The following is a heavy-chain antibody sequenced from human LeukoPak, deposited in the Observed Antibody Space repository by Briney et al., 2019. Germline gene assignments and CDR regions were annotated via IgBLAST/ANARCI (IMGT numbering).Heavy chain of an antibody. CDR3: ARDWGSIKVITDY. J-gene: IGHJ4*02. Sequence: ASVKVSCKATGYTLTSYGISWVRQAPGQGLEWMGWISSNSDNTNYAQKFQGRVTMTTDTSTSTVHMELRSLRSDDTAVYYCARDWGSIKVITDYWGQGTLVTVSS. CDR2: ISSNSDNT. CDR1: GYTLTSYG. D-gene: IGHD3-16*01. V-gene: IGHV1-18*01.